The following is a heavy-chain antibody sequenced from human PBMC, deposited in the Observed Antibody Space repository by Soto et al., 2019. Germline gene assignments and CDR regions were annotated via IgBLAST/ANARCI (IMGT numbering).Heavy chain of an antibody. CDR3: ARRTKRDGYSGY. Sequence: QLQLQESGPGLVKPSETLSLTCTVSGGSISSSSYYWGWIRQPPGKGLEWIGSIYYSGSTYYNPSLKSRVTISVDTSKNQFSLKLSSVTAADTAVYYCARRTKRDGYSGYWGQGTLVTVSS. CDR2: IYYSGST. V-gene: IGHV4-39*01. J-gene: IGHJ4*02. D-gene: IGHD4-4*01. CDR1: GGSISSSSYY.